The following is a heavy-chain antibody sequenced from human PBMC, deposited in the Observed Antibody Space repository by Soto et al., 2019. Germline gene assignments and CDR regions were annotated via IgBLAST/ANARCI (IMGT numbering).Heavy chain of an antibody. CDR2: ISAYYGNT. Sequence: ASVKVSCKASGYTFTSYGISWVRQAPGQGLEWMGWISAYYGNTNYAQKLQGRVTMTTDTSTSTAYMELRSLRSDDTAVYYCARRTYYDSSGDFDYWGQGTLVTVSS. V-gene: IGHV1-18*04. J-gene: IGHJ4*02. CDR1: GYTFTSYG. D-gene: IGHD3-22*01. CDR3: ARRTYYDSSGDFDY.